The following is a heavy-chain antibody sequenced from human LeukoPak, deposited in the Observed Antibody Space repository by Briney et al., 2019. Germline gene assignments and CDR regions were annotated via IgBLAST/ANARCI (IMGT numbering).Heavy chain of an antibody. CDR3: AKAAGRGYNYGDYFDY. CDR2: ISGSGGGT. Sequence: GGSLRLSCAASGFTFSNSAMSRVRQAPGKGLEWVSAISGSGGGTYYADSGKGRFTISRDNSKNTLYVQMNSLRAADTAVYYCAKAAGRGYNYGDYFDYWGQGTLVTVSS. J-gene: IGHJ4*02. CDR1: GFTFSNSA. V-gene: IGHV3-23*01. D-gene: IGHD5-18*01.